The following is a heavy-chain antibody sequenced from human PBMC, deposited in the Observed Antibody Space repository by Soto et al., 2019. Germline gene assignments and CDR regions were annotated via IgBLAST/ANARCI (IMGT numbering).Heavy chain of an antibody. D-gene: IGHD6-13*01. CDR2: IYSEGNT. CDR3: ARVDWGYRDFDY. Sequence: EVQMVESGGGLVQPGGSLRLSCTASGFTVSNNYMSWVRQAPGKGLEWVSIIYSEGNTDYADSVKGRFTISRDNSKNTLYLQMNSLRAEDTAVYYCARVDWGYRDFDYWGQGTLVTVSS. V-gene: IGHV3-66*01. CDR1: GFTVSNNY. J-gene: IGHJ4*02.